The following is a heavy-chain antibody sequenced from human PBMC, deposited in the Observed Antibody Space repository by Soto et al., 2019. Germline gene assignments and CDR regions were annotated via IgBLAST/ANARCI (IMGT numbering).Heavy chain of an antibody. D-gene: IGHD5-12*01. V-gene: IGHV1-69*01. CDR2: IIPIFGTA. CDR3: ARGAAEMATPNGIFDY. Sequence: QVQLVQSGAEVKKPGSSVKVSCKASGGTFSSYAISWVRQAPGQGLEWMGGIIPIFGTANYAQKFQGRGTITADESTSTDYMELSSLRSEDTAVYYWARGAAEMATPNGIFDYWGQGSLVTVSS. J-gene: IGHJ4*02. CDR1: GGTFSSYA.